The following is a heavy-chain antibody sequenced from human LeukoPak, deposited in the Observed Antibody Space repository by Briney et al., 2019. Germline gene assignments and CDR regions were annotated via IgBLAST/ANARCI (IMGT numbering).Heavy chain of an antibody. J-gene: IGHJ4*02. D-gene: IGHD3-22*01. CDR1: GGTFSSYA. V-gene: IGHV1-69*04. Sequence: ASVKVSCKASGGTFSSYAISWVRQAPGQGLESMRRIIPIFGIANYAQKFQGRVTITADKSTSTAYMELSSLRSEDTAVYYCARNEYYYDSSGLDYWGQGTLVTVSS. CDR2: IIPIFGIA. CDR3: ARNEYYYDSSGLDY.